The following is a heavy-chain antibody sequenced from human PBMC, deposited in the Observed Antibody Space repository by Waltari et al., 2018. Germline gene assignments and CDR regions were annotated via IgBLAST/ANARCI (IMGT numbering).Heavy chain of an antibody. CDR3: ARDIGAAAGALWGEAY. V-gene: IGHV1-2*06. CDR2: INPNSGGT. J-gene: IGHJ4*02. CDR1: GYTFTGYY. D-gene: IGHD6-13*01. Sequence: QVQLVQSGAEVKKPGASVKVSCKASGYTFTGYYMHWVRQAPGQGLEWMGRINPNSGGTNYAQKFQGRVTMTRDTSISTAYMELSRLRSDDTAVYYCARDIGAAAGALWGEAYWGQGTLVTVSS.